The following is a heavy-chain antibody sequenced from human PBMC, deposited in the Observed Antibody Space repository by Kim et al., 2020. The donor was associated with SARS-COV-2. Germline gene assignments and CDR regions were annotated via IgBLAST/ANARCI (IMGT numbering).Heavy chain of an antibody. D-gene: IGHD4-4*01. CDR1: GGSISSGGYY. Sequence: SETLSLTCTVSGGSISSGGYYWSWIRQHPGKGLEWIGYIYYSGSTYYNPSLTSRVTISVDTSKNQFSLKLSSVTAADTAVYYCARDRGGYSNSGTDAFDICGQGTMVTVSS. CDR3: ARDRGGYSNSGTDAFDI. J-gene: IGHJ3*02. CDR2: IYYSGST. V-gene: IGHV4-31*03.